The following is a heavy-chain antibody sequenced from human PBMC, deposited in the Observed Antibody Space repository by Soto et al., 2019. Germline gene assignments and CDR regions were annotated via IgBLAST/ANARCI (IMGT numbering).Heavy chain of an antibody. D-gene: IGHD3-9*01. Sequence: ASVKVSCKASGYTFTSYYMHWVRQAPGQGLEWMGIINPSGGSTSYAQKFRGRVTMTRDTSTSTVYMELSSLRSEDTAVYYCARDDYYILTGNPYYYGMDVWGQGTTVNVSS. CDR1: GYTFTSYY. V-gene: IGHV1-46*01. CDR2: INPSGGST. J-gene: IGHJ6*02. CDR3: ARDDYYILTGNPYYYGMDV.